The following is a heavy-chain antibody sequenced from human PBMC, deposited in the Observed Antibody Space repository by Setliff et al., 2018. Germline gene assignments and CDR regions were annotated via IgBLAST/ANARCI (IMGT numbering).Heavy chain of an antibody. D-gene: IGHD3-9*01. J-gene: IGHJ5*02. CDR2: LSGSGVST. CDR3: ARDAAYFDILTGTNYLDP. Sequence: AGGSLRLSCAASGFTFRSYAMSWVRQAPGKGLEWVSTLSGSGVSTYYLDSVKGRFTISRDNSKNTLYLQMNSLRTEDTGVYYCARDAAYFDILTGTNYLDPWGQGTLVTVSS. V-gene: IGHV3-23*01. CDR1: GFTFRSYA.